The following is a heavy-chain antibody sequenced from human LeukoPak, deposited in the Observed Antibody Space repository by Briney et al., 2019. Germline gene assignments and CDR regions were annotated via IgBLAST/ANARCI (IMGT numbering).Heavy chain of an antibody. J-gene: IGHJ5*02. Sequence: GGSLRLSCAASGFTFSSYAMDWVRQAPGKGLEWVSVISGSGGSTYYADSVKGRFTISRDNSKNTLYLQMNSLRAEDTAVYYCAKPSCTSTSCFRFDPWGQETLVTVSS. V-gene: IGHV3-23*01. D-gene: IGHD2-2*01. CDR1: GFTFSSYA. CDR3: AKPSCTSTSCFRFDP. CDR2: ISGSGGST.